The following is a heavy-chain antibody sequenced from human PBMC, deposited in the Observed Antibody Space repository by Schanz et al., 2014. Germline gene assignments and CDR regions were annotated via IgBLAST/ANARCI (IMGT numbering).Heavy chain of an antibody. CDR2: ISGSGGST. Sequence: EVHLVESGGGLVQPGGSLRLSCAASGFTFSSYAMSWVRQAPGKGLEWVSAISGSGGSTYYADSVKGRFTISRDNSKNTLYLQMNSLRPEDTAVYYCAKVRYSSGWRGDYFDEWGQGTLVTVSS. V-gene: IGHV3-23*04. CDR3: AKVRYSSGWRGDYFDE. D-gene: IGHD6-25*01. CDR1: GFTFSSYA. J-gene: IGHJ4*02.